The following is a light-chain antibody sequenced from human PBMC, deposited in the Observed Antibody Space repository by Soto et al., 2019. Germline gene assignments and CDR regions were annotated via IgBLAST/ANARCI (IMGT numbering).Light chain of an antibody. CDR2: AAS. Sequence: DIQVTQSPSSLSASVGDRVTITCRASQSINNYLNWYQQKPGKAPKLLIYAASSLQSGVPSRFSGSGSGTDFTLTITSLKPEDFATYYCQQSYSTPPISFGQGTRLEI. CDR3: QQSYSTPPIS. V-gene: IGKV1-39*01. J-gene: IGKJ5*01. CDR1: QSINNY.